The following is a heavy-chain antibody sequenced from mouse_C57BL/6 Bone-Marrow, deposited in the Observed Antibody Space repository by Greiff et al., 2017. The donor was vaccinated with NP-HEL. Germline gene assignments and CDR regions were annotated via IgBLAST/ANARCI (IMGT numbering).Heavy chain of an antibody. CDR1: GFTFSSYA. V-gene: IGHV5-4*03. D-gene: IGHD2-12*01. Sequence: EVQRVESGGGLVKPGGSLKLSCAASGFTFSSYAMSWVRQTPEKRLEWVATISAGGSYTYYPENVKGRFTNARDNAKNNLYLEMSHLKSEDTAMYYCARRGYSLYAMDYLGQGTSVTVSS. J-gene: IGHJ4*01. CDR2: ISAGGSYT. CDR3: ARRGYSLYAMDY.